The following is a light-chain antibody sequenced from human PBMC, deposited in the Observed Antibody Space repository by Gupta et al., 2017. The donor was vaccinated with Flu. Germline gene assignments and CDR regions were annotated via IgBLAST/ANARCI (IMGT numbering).Light chain of an antibody. CDR3: NSRDSTDNHQAV. CDR1: GLRNSY. CDR2: AKN. Sequence: GDGLRNSYASWYQQKPGQATVLVIYAKNIRPSGIPDRFSGSSSGNTDSLTITGAQAEDEADYYCNSRDSTDNHQAVFGGGTKLTVL. J-gene: IGLJ2*01. V-gene: IGLV3-19*01.